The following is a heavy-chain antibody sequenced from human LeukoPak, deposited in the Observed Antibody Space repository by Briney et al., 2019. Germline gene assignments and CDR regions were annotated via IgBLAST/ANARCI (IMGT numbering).Heavy chain of an antibody. CDR2: IYHSGST. V-gene: IGHV4-4*02. D-gene: IGHD3-3*01. J-gene: IGHJ3*02. CDR1: GGSISSSNW. CDR3: ARTTYYDFWSGYYVDAFDI. Sequence: SGTLSLTCALSGGSISSSNWWSWVRRPPGKGLEWIGEIYHSGSTNYNPSLKSRVTISVDKSKNQFSLKLSSVTAADTAVYYCARTTYYDFWSGYYVDAFDIWGQGTMVTVSS.